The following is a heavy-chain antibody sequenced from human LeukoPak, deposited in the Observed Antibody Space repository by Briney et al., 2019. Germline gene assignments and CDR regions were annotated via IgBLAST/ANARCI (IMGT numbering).Heavy chain of an antibody. V-gene: IGHV3-53*01. J-gene: IGHJ4*02. CDR2: IYSGGHT. CDR3: ARNSGANVYTYSFQY. CDR1: GFIVSGNY. D-gene: IGHD1-26*01. Sequence: PGGSLRLSCAASGFIVSGNYLSWVRQAPGEGLEWVSVIYSGGHTYSADSVKGRFTTSRDNSKNTVYLQMNSLRVEDTAVYYCARNSGANVYTYSFQYWGRGTLVTVSS.